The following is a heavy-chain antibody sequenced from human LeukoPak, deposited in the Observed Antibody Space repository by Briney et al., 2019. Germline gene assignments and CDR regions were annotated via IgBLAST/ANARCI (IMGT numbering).Heavy chain of an antibody. CDR2: IYYSGST. J-gene: IGHJ4*02. CDR3: ARHPGGSHFDY. V-gene: IGHV4-31*03. D-gene: IGHD3-16*01. Sequence: SETLSLTCSVSGGSITGDGHYWTWIRQHPGRGLEWIGYIYYSGSTYYNPSLQSRGTISVDTSRYQFSLRLSSVTAADTAVYYCARHPGGSHFDYWGQGTLVTVSS. CDR1: GGSITGDGHY.